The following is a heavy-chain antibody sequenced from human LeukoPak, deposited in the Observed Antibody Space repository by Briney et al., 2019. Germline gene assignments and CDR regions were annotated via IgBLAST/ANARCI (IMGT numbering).Heavy chain of an antibody. D-gene: IGHD3-22*01. CDR3: ATPYYDSSGYYYKGGVI. CDR1: GGSISSSNYY. J-gene: IGHJ4*02. Sequence: SETLSLTCTVSGGSISSSNYYWGWIRQPPGKGLEWIGSIYYSGSTYYNPSLKSRVTISVDTSKNQFSLKLSSVTAADTAVYYCATPYYDSSGYYYKGGVIWGQGTLVTVSS. CDR2: IYYSGST. V-gene: IGHV4-39*07.